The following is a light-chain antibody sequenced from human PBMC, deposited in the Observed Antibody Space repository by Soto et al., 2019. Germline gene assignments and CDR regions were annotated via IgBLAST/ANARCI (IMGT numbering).Light chain of an antibody. CDR1: QSVSSSY. CDR2: GAS. V-gene: IGKV3-20*01. J-gene: IGKJ1*01. Sequence: ALTQSPGTLSLSPGERSTLSCRASQSVSSSYLAWYQQKPGQAPRLLIYGASSRATGIPDRFSGSGSGTDFTLTISRLEPEDFAVYYCQQYGSSRTFGQGTKVDIK. CDR3: QQYGSSRT.